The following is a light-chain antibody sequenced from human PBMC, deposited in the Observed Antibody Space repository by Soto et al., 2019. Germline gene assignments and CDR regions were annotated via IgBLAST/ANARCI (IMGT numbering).Light chain of an antibody. Sequence: EIVLTQSPVTLSLSPGERATLSCRASQSVSNYFAWYQQKPGQSPRLLIYDASNRATGIPARFSGSGSGTDFTLTISSLEPEDFATYYCQQSYGAPITFGQGTRLEIK. CDR1: QSVSNY. V-gene: IGKV3-11*01. CDR2: DAS. J-gene: IGKJ5*01. CDR3: QQSYGAPIT.